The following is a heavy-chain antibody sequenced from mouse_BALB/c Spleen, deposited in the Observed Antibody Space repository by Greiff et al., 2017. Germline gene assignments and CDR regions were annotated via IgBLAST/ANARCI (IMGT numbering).Heavy chain of an antibody. Sequence: EVQLQESGPGLVKPSQSLSLTCSVTGYSITSGYYWNWIRQFPGNKLEWMGYISYDGSNNYNPSLKNRISITRDTSKNQFFLKLNSVTTEDTATYYCARDPKGYAMDYWGQGTSVTVSS. CDR2: ISYDGSN. CDR3: ARDPKGYAMDY. J-gene: IGHJ4*01. CDR1: GYSITSGYY. V-gene: IGHV3-6*02.